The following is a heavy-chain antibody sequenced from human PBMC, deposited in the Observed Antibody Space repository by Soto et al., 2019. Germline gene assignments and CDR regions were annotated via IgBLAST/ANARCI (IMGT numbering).Heavy chain of an antibody. V-gene: IGHV1-69*06. D-gene: IGHD3-22*01. J-gene: IGHJ4*02. CDR1: GDTFDIYG. CDR3: ARGGIHFADSSGHAFDS. CDR2: ISPIFETA. Sequence: QVELVQSGAEVKKPGSSVKVSCKASGDTFDIYGFNWVRQAPGEGLEWMGVISPIFETADYAQNFQGRVSITADKSTSTAYMELGSLTSDDTAVYYCARGGIHFADSSGHAFDSWGQGTLISVTS.